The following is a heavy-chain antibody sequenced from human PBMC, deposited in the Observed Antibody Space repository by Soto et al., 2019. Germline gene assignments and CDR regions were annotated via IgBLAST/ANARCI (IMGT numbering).Heavy chain of an antibody. J-gene: IGHJ4*02. D-gene: IGHD5-12*01. V-gene: IGHV1-24*01. Sequence: QVQLVQSGAEVKKPGASVKVSCKVSGYTLTELSMHSVRQAPGKGLEWMGGFDPEDGETIYAQKFQGRVTMTEDTFTDTAYMELSSLRSEDSAVYYCATDLGVATIVGGYYWGQITLLTVSS. CDR1: GYTLTELS. CDR3: ATDLGVATIVGGYY. CDR2: FDPEDGET.